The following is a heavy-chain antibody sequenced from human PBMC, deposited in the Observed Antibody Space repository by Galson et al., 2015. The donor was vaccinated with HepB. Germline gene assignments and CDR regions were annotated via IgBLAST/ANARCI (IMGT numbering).Heavy chain of an antibody. CDR3: ARDLGITMVRGVPYYYGMDV. CDR1: GFTFSNYA. CDR2: ISSSSSYI. J-gene: IGHJ6*02. Sequence: SLRLSCAASGFTFSNYAMSWVRQAPGKGLEWVSSISSSSSYIYYADSVKGRFTISRDNAKNSLYLQMNSLRAEDTAVYYCARDLGITMVRGVPYYYGMDVWGQGTTVTVSS. D-gene: IGHD3-10*01. V-gene: IGHV3-21*01.